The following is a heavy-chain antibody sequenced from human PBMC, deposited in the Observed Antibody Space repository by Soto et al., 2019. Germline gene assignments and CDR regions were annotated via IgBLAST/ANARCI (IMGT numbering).Heavy chain of an antibody. D-gene: IGHD4-4*01. V-gene: IGHV3-74*01. CDR2: INSDGNST. Sequence: VQLVESGGGLVQPGGSLRLSCAASGFTFSPFCMHWVRQVPGKGPVWVSRINSDGNSTSYADSVKGRFTISRDNAKNTLYLQMNSLRAEDTAVYYCTRGSNHFDYWGQGTLVPVSS. J-gene: IGHJ4*02. CDR3: TRGSNHFDY. CDR1: GFTFSPFC.